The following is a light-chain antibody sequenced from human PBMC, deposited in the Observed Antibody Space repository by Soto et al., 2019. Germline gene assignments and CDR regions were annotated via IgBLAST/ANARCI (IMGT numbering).Light chain of an antibody. CDR2: DVS. CDR3: GSYTSSSTLEV. CDR1: SSDVGGYNY. Sequence: QSVLTQSASVSGSPGHSITISCTGTSSDVGGYNYVSWYQQHPGKAPKLMIYDVSNRPSGVSNRFSGSKSGNTASLTISGLQAEDEADYYCGSYTSSSTLEVFGTGTKVTVL. J-gene: IGLJ1*01. V-gene: IGLV2-14*01.